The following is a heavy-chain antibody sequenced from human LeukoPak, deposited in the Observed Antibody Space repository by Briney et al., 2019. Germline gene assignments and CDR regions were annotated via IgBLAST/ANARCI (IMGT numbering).Heavy chain of an antibody. D-gene: IGHD5-24*01. J-gene: IGHJ4*02. V-gene: IGHV1-69*13. CDR2: IIPIFGTA. Sequence: ASVKVSCKASGYTFISYGISWVRQAPGQGLEWMGGIIPIFGTANYAQKFQGRVTITADESTSTAYMELSSLRSEDTAVYYCARETDGYNNWGQGTLVTVSS. CDR3: ARETDGYNN. CDR1: GYTFISYG.